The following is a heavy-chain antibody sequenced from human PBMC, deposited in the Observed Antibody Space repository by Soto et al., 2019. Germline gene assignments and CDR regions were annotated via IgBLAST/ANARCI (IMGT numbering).Heavy chain of an antibody. Sequence: QPGGSLRLSCAASGFPFSSYAMSWVRQTPEKGLEWVAGISGGGNDRYYADFVQGRFTFSRDNSRNILYLQMNSLRADDTAMCFCARSLFMVAPDNEPFDYWGQGTLVTVSS. D-gene: IGHD5-12*01. CDR3: ARSLFMVAPDNEPFDY. V-gene: IGHV3-23*01. CDR1: GFPFSSYA. CDR2: ISGGGNDR. J-gene: IGHJ4*02.